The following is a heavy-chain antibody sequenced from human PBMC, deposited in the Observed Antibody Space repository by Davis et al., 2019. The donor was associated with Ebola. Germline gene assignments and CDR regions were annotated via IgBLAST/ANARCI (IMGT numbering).Heavy chain of an antibody. CDR1: GFTFSTYW. V-gene: IGHV3-74*01. CDR3: TTRTAVTDVHAFDV. J-gene: IGHJ3*01. D-gene: IGHD6-19*01. CDR2: INADGSTT. Sequence: GESLKISCAASGFTFSTYWMNWVRQAPGKGLAWVSNINADGSTTGYADSVKGRFTISRDNAKNTLYLQMDSLKTEDTAVYHCTTRTAVTDVHAFDVWGQGTMVAVSP.